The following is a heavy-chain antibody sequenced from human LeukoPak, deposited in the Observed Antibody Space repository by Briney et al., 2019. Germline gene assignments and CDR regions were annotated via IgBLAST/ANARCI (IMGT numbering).Heavy chain of an antibody. Sequence: ASVKVSCKASGYTFTSYDINWVRQATGQGLEWMGWMNPNSGNTGYAQKFQGRVTITRNTSISTAYMELSSLRSEDTAVYYCAKSLYFYDRSNYRYYYYMDVWAAGTTVTVSS. CDR2: MNPNSGNT. V-gene: IGHV1-8*03. D-gene: IGHD3-22*01. CDR3: AKSLYFYDRSNYRYYYYMDV. CDR1: GYTFTSYD. J-gene: IGHJ6*03.